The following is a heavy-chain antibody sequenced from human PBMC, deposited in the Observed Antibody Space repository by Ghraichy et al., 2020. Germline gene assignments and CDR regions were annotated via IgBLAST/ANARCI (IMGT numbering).Heavy chain of an antibody. CDR2: ISATAENI. CDR3: VRRGNFDY. V-gene: IGHV3-23*01. J-gene: IGHJ4*02. Sequence: SCAASGFRLTNYAMTWVRQAPGKGLEWVSAISATAENIYYAESVKGRFTISRDSSKNTFYLQMNSLRVEDTALYYCVRRGNFDYWGQGTLVTVSS. CDR1: GFRLTNYA. D-gene: IGHD6-25*01.